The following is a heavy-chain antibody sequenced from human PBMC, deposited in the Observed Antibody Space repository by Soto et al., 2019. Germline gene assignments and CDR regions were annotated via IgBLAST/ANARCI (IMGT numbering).Heavy chain of an antibody. CDR3: AGGGITMHDYDAFDI. Sequence: VGSLRLSCASSVFTFSDYYMSWIRQSPGKGLEWVSYISSSGSTIYYADSVKGQFTNSRDNDKNSLYLQMNSLRAEDTAVYYCAGGGITMHDYDAFDIFGQGTMVTVSS. CDR1: VFTFSDYY. V-gene: IGHV3-11*04. D-gene: IGHD3-10*01. CDR2: ISSSGSTI. J-gene: IGHJ3*02.